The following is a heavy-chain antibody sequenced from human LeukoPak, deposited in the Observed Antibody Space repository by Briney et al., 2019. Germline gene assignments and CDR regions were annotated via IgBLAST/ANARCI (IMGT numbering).Heavy chain of an antibody. J-gene: IGHJ4*02. CDR3: SKDRTYGDYSEK. V-gene: IGHV3-23*01. Sequence: GGSLRLSCAASGFTFSNYAMSWVRQPPGKGLEWVSAITDSGGNTYYADSVRGRFTISRDNSKNTVYLQMNSLRAEDTAVYYCSKDRTYGDYSEKWGQGTLVTVSS. CDR2: ITDSGGNT. D-gene: IGHD4-23*01. CDR1: GFTFSNYA.